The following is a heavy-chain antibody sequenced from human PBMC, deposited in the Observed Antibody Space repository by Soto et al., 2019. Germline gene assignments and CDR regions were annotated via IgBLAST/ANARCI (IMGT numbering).Heavy chain of an antibody. CDR2: ISAYNGNT. CDR3: ARVYSSSWYDYFDY. D-gene: IGHD6-13*01. Sequence: GASVKVSCAACGYSFTSYGISWVRQAPGQGLEWMGWISAYNGNTNYAQKLQGRVTMTTDTSTSTAYMELRSLRSDDTAVYYCARVYSSSWYDYFDYWGQGTLVTVSS. J-gene: IGHJ4*02. V-gene: IGHV1-18*01. CDR1: GYSFTSYG.